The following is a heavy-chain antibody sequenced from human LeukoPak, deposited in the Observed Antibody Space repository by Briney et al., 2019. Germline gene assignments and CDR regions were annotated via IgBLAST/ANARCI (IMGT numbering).Heavy chain of an antibody. D-gene: IGHD1-26*01. CDR2: INHSGST. CDR1: GGSFSGYY. Sequence: PSETPSLTCAVYGGSFSGYYWSWIRQPPGKGLEWIGEINHSGSTNYNPSLKSRVTISVDTSENQFSLKLSSVTAADTAVYYCAGDSGSQSWDYWGQGTLVTVSS. CDR3: AGDSGSQSWDY. V-gene: IGHV4-34*01. J-gene: IGHJ4*02.